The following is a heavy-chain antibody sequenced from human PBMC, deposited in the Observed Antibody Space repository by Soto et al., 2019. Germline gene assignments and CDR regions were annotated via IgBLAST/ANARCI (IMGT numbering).Heavy chain of an antibody. CDR1: GYTFSGYY. CDR3: VTQIIITFGGTVARDY. V-gene: IGHV1-2*02. D-gene: IGHD3-16*01. J-gene: IGHJ4*02. Sequence: ASVKVSCKASGYTFSGYYMHWVRQAPGQGLEWMGWINPKSGGTNYAQKFQGRVTMTRDTSISTAYMELSRLRSDDTAVYYCVTQIIITFGGTVARDYWGQGTLVTVSS. CDR2: INPKSGGT.